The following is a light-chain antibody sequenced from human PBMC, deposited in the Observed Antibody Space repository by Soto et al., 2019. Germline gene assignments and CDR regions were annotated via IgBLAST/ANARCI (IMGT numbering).Light chain of an antibody. V-gene: IGKV1-8*01. CDR1: QGISSY. J-gene: IGKJ1*01. Sequence: IRMTQSPSSFSASTGDRVTITCRASQGISSYLAWYQQKPGKAPKLLIYAASTLQSGVPSRFSGSGSGTDFTLTISCLQSEDFATYFCQQYYSYPRTFRQGTNVEIK. CDR3: QQYYSYPRT. CDR2: AAS.